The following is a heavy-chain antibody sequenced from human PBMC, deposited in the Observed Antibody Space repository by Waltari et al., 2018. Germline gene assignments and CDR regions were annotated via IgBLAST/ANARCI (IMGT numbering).Heavy chain of an antibody. V-gene: IGHV3-15*07. CDR3: TPPPYYYYYGMDV. CDR2: IKRKSDGGIT. CDR1: GLTFSDVW. Sequence: EVQLVESGGGLVKPGGSLRLSCAASGLTFSDVWMNWVRQAPGKGVEWVGRIKRKSDGGITDYVASVKGRFTISRDDSKNTVYLQMNSLKTEDTAVYYCTPPPYYYYYGMDVWGQGTTVTVSS. J-gene: IGHJ6*02.